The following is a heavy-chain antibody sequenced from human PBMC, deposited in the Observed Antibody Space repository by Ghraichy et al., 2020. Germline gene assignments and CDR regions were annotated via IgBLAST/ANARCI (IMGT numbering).Heavy chain of an antibody. J-gene: IGHJ6*03. V-gene: IGHV1-69*13. D-gene: IGHD3-3*01. CDR1: GGTFSSYA. CDR3: ASGTIFGVAVYYYYMDV. Sequence: SVRVSCKASGGTFSSYAISWVRQAPGQGLEWMGGIIPIFGTANYAQKFQGRVTITADESTSTAYMELSSLRSEDTAVYYCASGTIFGVAVYYYYMDVWGKGTTVTVSS. CDR2: IIPIFGTA.